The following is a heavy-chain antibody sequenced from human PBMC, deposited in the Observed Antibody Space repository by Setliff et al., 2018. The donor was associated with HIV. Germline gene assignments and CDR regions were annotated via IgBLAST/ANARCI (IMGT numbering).Heavy chain of an antibody. D-gene: IGHD6-19*01. V-gene: IGHV4-34*10. Sequence: SETLSLTCAVYGGSFSGYFWSWIRQPPGRGLEWIGEIDHSGNTRYSPSFEGQVTMSVDKSITTAYLQWNSLKVSDTAMYYCARLDGISVAGTADFWGQGTLVTVSS. CDR1: GGSFSGYF. CDR2: IDHSGNT. J-gene: IGHJ4*02. CDR3: ARLDGISVAGTADF.